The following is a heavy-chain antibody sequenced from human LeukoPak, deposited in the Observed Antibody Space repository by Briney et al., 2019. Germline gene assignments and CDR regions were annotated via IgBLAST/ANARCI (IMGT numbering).Heavy chain of an antibody. CDR1: GFTFSDYY. Sequence: SGGSLRLSCAASGFTFSDYYMSWIRQAPGKGLEWVSYISSSSSYTNYADSVKGRFTISRDNAKNSLYLQMNSLRAEDTAVYYCASAAAGKDYWDQGTLVTVSS. CDR3: ASAAAGKDY. CDR2: ISSSSSYT. D-gene: IGHD6-13*01. V-gene: IGHV3-11*06. J-gene: IGHJ4*02.